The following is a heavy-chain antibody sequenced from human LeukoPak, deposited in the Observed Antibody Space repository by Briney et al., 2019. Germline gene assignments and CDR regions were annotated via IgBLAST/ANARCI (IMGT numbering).Heavy chain of an antibody. CDR3: TTDWCGGDCYFTY. CDR1: GFTFSNAW. J-gene: IGHJ4*02. D-gene: IGHD2-21*02. CDR2: IKSKTDGGAT. Sequence: GGSLRLSCAASGFTFSNAWMSWVRQAPGKGLEWVVRIKSKTDGGATDYAAPVKGRFTISRDDSKNTLYLQMNSLKTEDTAVYYCTTDWCGGDCYFTYWSQGTLVTVSS. V-gene: IGHV3-15*01.